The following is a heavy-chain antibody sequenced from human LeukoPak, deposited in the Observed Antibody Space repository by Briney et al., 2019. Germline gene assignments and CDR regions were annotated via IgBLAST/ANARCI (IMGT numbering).Heavy chain of an antibody. Sequence: ASVKVTCKTSGYTFTSYGISRVRQSPGQGLAWMGWISAYNGNTNYAQKLQGRVTMTTDTSTSTAYMELRSLRSDDTAVYYCARTRVAAAGTQALAIWGQGTMVTVSS. V-gene: IGHV1-18*01. CDR3: ARTRVAAAGTQALAI. CDR1: GYTFTSYG. J-gene: IGHJ3*02. D-gene: IGHD6-13*01. CDR2: ISAYNGNT.